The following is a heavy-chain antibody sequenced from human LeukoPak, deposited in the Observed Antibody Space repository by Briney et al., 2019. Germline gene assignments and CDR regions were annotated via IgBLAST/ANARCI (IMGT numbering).Heavy chain of an antibody. CDR1: GGSINSSDHY. D-gene: IGHD3-3*01. CDR3: ARHRLEGDTFDI. CDR2: KYYSGDT. Sequence: SETLSLTCTVSGGSINSSDHYWAWIRQPPGKGLEWIGSKYYSGDTYYSPSLKSRVTISVDTSRNKFALKLNSVTAADTAVYFCARHRLEGDTFDIWGQGTKVIVSS. V-gene: IGHV4-39*01. J-gene: IGHJ3*02.